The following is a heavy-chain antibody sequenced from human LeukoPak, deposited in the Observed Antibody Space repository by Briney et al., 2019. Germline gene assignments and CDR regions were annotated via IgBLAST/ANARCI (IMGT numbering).Heavy chain of an antibody. CDR1: GGSISSGYY. V-gene: IGHV4-38-2*02. CDR3: ARGPYKYDGSGAFDI. J-gene: IGHJ3*02. Sequence: PSETLSLTCTVSGGSISSGYYWGWIRQPPGKGLEWIGSIYHSGSTYYNPSLKSRVTISVDTSKNQFSLKLSSVTAADTAVYYCARGPYKYDGSGAFDIWGQGTMVTVSS. D-gene: IGHD3-22*01. CDR2: IYHSGST.